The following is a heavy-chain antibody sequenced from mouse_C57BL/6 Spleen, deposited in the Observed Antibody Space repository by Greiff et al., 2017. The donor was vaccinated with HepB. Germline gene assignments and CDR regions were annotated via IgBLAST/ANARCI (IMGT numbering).Heavy chain of an antibody. CDR3: AREDGNYRYFDV. CDR2: INPYNGGT. Sequence: VHVKQSGPVLVKPGASVKMSCKASGYTFTDYYMNWVKQSHGKSLEWIGVINPYNGGTSYNQKFKGKATLTVDKSSSTAYMELNSLTSEDSAVYYCAREDGNYRYFDVWGTGTTVTVSS. CDR1: GYTFTDYY. J-gene: IGHJ1*03. V-gene: IGHV1-19*01. D-gene: IGHD2-1*01.